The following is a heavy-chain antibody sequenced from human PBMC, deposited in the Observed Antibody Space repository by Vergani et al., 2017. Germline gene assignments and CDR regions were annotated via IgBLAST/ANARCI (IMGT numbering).Heavy chain of an antibody. CDR1: GFPFSDYG. Sequence: QVQLVESGGGEVQPGRSLRLSCSAAGFPFSDYGVHWVRQAPGKGLEWVAVIWYDGNNKNYADSVKGRFTISRDNSKGTLYLQLNSLRAEDTAVYYCARDLRLMYNRFDPWGQGTLVTVSS. J-gene: IGHJ5*02. D-gene: IGHD3-16*01. CDR3: ARDLRLMYNRFDP. CDR2: IWYDGNNK. V-gene: IGHV3-33*08.